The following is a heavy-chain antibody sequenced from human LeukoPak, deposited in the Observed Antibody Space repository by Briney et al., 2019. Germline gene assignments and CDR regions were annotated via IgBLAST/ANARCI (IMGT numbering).Heavy chain of an antibody. CDR3: ARGLSDSSGYYHFDY. D-gene: IGHD3-22*01. Sequence: SQTLSLTCTVSGGSISSGGYYWSWLREHPGKGLEWIGYIYYRGSTYYNPSLKSRVTISVDTSKNQFSLNLTSVTAADTAVFYCARGLSDSSGYYHFDYWGQGTLVTVSP. CDR1: GGSISSGGYY. J-gene: IGHJ4*02. CDR2: IYYRGST. V-gene: IGHV4-31*03.